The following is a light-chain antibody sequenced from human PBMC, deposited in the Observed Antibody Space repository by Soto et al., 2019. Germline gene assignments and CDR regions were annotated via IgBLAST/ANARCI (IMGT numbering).Light chain of an antibody. CDR1: SSDVGAYNY. Sequence: QSALTQPASVSGSPGQSITISCTGSSSDVGAYNYVAWYQQHPEKAPKLMIFDVSSRPSGVSNRFSGSKSGSTASLTISGLQDEDEADYFCSSYSSSGTLYVFGTGTKVTVL. V-gene: IGLV2-14*03. J-gene: IGLJ1*01. CDR3: SSYSSSGTLYV. CDR2: DVS.